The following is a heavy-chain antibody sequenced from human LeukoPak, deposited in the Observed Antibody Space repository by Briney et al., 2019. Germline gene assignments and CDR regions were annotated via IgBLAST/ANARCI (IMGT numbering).Heavy chain of an antibody. V-gene: IGHV1-8*03. CDR1: GYTFTSYD. CDR2: MNPNSGNT. CDR3: ARWGRDIVVVPAASSAFYYHYYMDV. J-gene: IGHJ6*03. Sequence: GASVKVSCKASGYTFTSYDINWVRQATGQGLEWMGWMNPNSGNTGYAQKFQGRVTITRNTSISTAYMELSSLRAEDTAVYYCARWGRDIVVVPAASSAFYYHYYMDVWGKGTTVTISS. D-gene: IGHD2-2*01.